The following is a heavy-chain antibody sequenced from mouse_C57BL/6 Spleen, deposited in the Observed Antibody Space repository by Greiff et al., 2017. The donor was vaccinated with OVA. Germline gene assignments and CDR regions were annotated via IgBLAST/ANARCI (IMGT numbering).Heavy chain of an antibody. J-gene: IGHJ4*01. V-gene: IGHV1-81*01. D-gene: IGHD2-10*02. Sequence: QVHVKQSGAELARPGASVKLSCKASGYTFTSYGISWVKQRPGQGLEWIGEIYPRSGNTYYNEKFKGKATLTAAKSSSTAYMELRSLTSEDSAVYFCAREGVGYGNSLCYSMDYWGQGTSVTVSS. CDR2: IYPRSGNT. CDR3: AREGVGYGNSLCYSMDY. CDR1: GYTFTSYG.